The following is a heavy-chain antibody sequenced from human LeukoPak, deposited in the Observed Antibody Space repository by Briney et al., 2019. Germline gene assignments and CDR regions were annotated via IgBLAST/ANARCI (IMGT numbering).Heavy chain of an antibody. J-gene: IGHJ5*02. Sequence: SETLSLTCTVSGGSISSYYWSWIRQPAGKGLEWIGRIYTSGSTNYNPSLKSRVTMSVDTSKNQFSLKLSSVTAADTAVYYCARGLIAVASTFIGWFDPWGQGTLVTVSS. D-gene: IGHD6-19*01. V-gene: IGHV4-4*07. CDR3: ARGLIAVASTFIGWFDP. CDR1: GGSISSYY. CDR2: IYTSGST.